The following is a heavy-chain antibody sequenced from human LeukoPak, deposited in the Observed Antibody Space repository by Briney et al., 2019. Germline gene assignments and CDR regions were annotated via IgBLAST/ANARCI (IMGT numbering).Heavy chain of an antibody. D-gene: IGHD3-10*01. CDR3: ARDRHYGWDAFDL. Sequence: PGGSLRLSCAGSGFTFSDYTLNWVRQAPGKGLEWLSSISSSGNYIFYEESLRGRFTISRDNAENSVFLQMNSLRAEDTAVYYCARDRHYGWDAFDLWGRGTMVSVSS. V-gene: IGHV3-21*06. CDR1: GFTFSDYT. CDR2: ISSSGNYI. J-gene: IGHJ3*01.